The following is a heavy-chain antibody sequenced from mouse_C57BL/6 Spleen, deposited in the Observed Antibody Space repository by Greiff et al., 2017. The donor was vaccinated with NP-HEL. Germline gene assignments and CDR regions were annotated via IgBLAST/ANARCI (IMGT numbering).Heavy chain of an antibody. D-gene: IGHD2-10*01. J-gene: IGHJ3*01. CDR3: ARQGSYSKGFAY. CDR1: GFTFSSYG. CDR2: ISSGGSYT. Sequence: EVMLVESGGDLVKPGGSLKLSCAASGFTFSSYGMSWVRQTPDKRLEWVATISSGGSYTYYPDSVKGRFTISRDNAKNTLYLQMSSLKSEDTAMYYCARQGSYSKGFAYWGQGTLVTVSA. V-gene: IGHV5-6*01.